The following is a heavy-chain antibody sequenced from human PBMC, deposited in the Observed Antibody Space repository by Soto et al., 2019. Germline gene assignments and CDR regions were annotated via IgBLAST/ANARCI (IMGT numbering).Heavy chain of an antibody. Sequence: EVQLVESGGGLVQPGRSLRLSCAASGLMFDDFAMHWVRQAPGKGLEWVSGISWNSGDVAYADSVKGRFTISRDNAKHSVYLHLNSLSPEDTALYYCAKAPNVVTHWFDPWGQGTLVTVSS. J-gene: IGHJ5*02. CDR1: GLMFDDFA. D-gene: IGHD3-22*01. V-gene: IGHV3-9*01. CDR2: ISWNSGDV. CDR3: AKAPNVVTHWFDP.